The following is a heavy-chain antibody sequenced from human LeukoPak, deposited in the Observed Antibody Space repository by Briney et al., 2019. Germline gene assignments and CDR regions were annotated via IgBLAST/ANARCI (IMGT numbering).Heavy chain of an antibody. CDR3: ATTDADSMLFAP. CDR1: GGSVSSSDSY. CDR2: IYHPGTT. V-gene: IGHV4-30-2*01. D-gene: IGHD1-1*01. Sequence: SETLSLTCAVSGGSVSSSDSYWNWIRQPPGEGLEWIGYIYHPGTTYYNPSLKSRVTISIYRSKNSFSLKLTSVTPADTAIYYCATTDADSMLFAPWGQGTLVTVSA. J-gene: IGHJ5*02.